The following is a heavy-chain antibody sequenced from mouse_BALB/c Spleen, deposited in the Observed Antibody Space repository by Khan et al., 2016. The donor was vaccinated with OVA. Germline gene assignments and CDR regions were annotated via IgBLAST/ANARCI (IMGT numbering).Heavy chain of an antibody. D-gene: IGHD2-14*01. J-gene: IGHJ3*01. V-gene: IGHV1-4*01. Sequence: QVQLKQSGAELARPGASMKMSCKASGYTFTTYTMHWVKQRPGQGLEWIGYINPSNVYTNYNQKFKDKAILTADKSFSTAYMLLSCLTSEDSAVYYCERKRAYYRNDGWFAYWGQGTLVAVTA. CDR2: INPSNVYT. CDR3: ERKRAYYRNDGWFAY. CDR1: GYTFTTYT.